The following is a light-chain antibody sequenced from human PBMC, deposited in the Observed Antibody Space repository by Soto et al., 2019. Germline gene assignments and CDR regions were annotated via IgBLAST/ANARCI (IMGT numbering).Light chain of an antibody. CDR2: DAS. V-gene: IGKV3-11*01. J-gene: IGKJ2*01. CDR1: QSVRSY. Sequence: EIVLTQSPATLSLSPGERATLSCRASQSVRSYLAWYQQKPGQAPRLLIYDASNRATGIPARFSGSGSGTDFTLTISSLEPEDFAVYYCQQRSTWHRTFGQGTKLEIK. CDR3: QQRSTWHRT.